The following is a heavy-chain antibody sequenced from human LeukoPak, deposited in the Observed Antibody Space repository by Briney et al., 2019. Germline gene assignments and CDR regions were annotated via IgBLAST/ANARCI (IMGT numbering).Heavy chain of an antibody. CDR2: ISYDGSNK. Sequence: QPGRSLRLSCAASGFTFSSYGMHWVRQAPGKGLEWVAVISYDGSNKYYADSVKGRFTISRDNSKNTLYLQMNSLRAEDTAVYYCAKDGYYYDSSYYGMDVWGQGTTVTVSS. CDR1: GFTFSSYG. V-gene: IGHV3-30*18. CDR3: AKDGYYYDSSYYGMDV. J-gene: IGHJ6*02. D-gene: IGHD3-22*01.